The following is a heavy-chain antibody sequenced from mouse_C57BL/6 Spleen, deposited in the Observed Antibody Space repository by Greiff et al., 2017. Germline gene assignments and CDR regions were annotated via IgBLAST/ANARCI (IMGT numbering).Heavy chain of an antibody. V-gene: IGHV1-76*01. CDR3: ARDGYLGAMDY. D-gene: IGHD2-3*01. CDR1: GYTFTDYY. J-gene: IGHJ4*01. CDR2: IYPGSGNT. Sequence: QVQLQQSGAELVRPGASVKLSCKASGYTFTDYYINWVKQRPGQGLEWIARIYPGSGNTYYNEKFKGKATLTAEKSSSTAYMQLSSLTSEDSAVYFCARDGYLGAMDYWGQGTSVTVSS.